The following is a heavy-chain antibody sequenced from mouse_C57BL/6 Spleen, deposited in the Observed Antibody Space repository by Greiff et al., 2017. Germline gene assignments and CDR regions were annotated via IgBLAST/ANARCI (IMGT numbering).Heavy chain of an antibody. CDR3: ARHEDFFAY. CDR2: FYPGSGSI. V-gene: IGHV1-62-2*01. Sequence: VQVVESGAELVKPGASVKLSCKASGYTFTEYTIHWVKQRPGQGLEWIGWFYPGSGSIKYNEKFKDKATLTAEKSSSTVYMVLSILTSDDAAVYFCARHEDFFAYWGQGTLVTVSA. CDR1: GYTFTEYT. J-gene: IGHJ3*01.